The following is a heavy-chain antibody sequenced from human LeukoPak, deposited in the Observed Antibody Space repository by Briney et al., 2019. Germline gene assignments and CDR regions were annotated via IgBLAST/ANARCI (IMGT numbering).Heavy chain of an antibody. V-gene: IGHV3-21*01. Sequence: PGGSLRLSCAASGFTFNTFNMNWVRQAPGKGREWVSSITSGGDYIYYADSVKGRFTTARDNAKNSLSLQLNTLRVEHTAVYYCARGHYDVLAASYKWTPDYWGQGTLVTVSS. J-gene: IGHJ4*02. D-gene: IGHD3-9*01. CDR1: GFTFNTFN. CDR3: ARGHYDVLAASYKWTPDY. CDR2: ITSGGDYI.